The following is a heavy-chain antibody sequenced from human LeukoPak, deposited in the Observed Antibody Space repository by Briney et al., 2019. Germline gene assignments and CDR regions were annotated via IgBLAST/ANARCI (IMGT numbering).Heavy chain of an antibody. CDR2: ISPNSGGT. Sequence: GASVKVSCKASGYTFTGYYIHWVRQAPGQGLEWMGWISPNSGGTHYAQKFQGRVTMTRDTSINTAYMELSRLRSDDTAVYYCARSLTGYCSGGSCYSPSGWWGQGTLVTVSS. D-gene: IGHD2-15*01. J-gene: IGHJ4*02. CDR3: ARSLTGYCSGGSCYSPSGW. CDR1: GYTFTGYY. V-gene: IGHV1-2*02.